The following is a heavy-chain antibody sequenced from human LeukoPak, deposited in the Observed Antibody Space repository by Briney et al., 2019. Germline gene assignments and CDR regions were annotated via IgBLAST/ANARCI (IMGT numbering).Heavy chain of an antibody. D-gene: IGHD2-2*01. Sequence: SETLSLTCAVSGGSISSSNWWSWVRQPPGKGLEWIGEIYRSGSTNYNPSLKSRVTISVDKSKNQFSLKLSSVTAADTAVYYCARGRIVVVPAATENAFDIWGQGTMVTVSS. CDR2: IYRSGST. CDR1: GGSISSSNW. J-gene: IGHJ3*02. CDR3: ARGRIVVVPAATENAFDI. V-gene: IGHV4-4*02.